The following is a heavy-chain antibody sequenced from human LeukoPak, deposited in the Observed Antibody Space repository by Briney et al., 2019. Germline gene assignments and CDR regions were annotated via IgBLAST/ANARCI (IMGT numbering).Heavy chain of an antibody. D-gene: IGHD6-19*01. Sequence: PGGSLRLSCAASGFTFSSYGMHWARQAPGKGLEWVAVISYDGSNKYYADSVKGRFTISRDNSKNTLYLQMNSLRAEDTAVYYCAKDGGSGWYVGYYFDYWGQGTLVTVSS. V-gene: IGHV3-30*18. CDR2: ISYDGSNK. J-gene: IGHJ4*02. CDR1: GFTFSSYG. CDR3: AKDGGSGWYVGYYFDY.